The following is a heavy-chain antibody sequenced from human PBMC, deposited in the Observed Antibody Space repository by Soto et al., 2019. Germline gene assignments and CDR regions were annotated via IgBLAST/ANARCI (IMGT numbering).Heavy chain of an antibody. D-gene: IGHD2-2*02. CDR1: GFTFSSYA. V-gene: IGHV3-23*01. CDR2: ISGSGGST. CDR3: AKDLYIRHYYYGMDV. Sequence: GGSLRLSCAASGFTFSSYAMIWVRQAPGKGLEWVSAISGSGGSTYYADSVKGRFTISRDNSKNTLYLQMNSLRAEDTAVYYCAKDLYIRHYYYGMDVWGQGTTVTVSS. J-gene: IGHJ6*02.